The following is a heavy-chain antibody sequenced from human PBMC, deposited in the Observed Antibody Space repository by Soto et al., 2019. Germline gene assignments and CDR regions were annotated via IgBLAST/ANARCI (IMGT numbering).Heavy chain of an antibody. V-gene: IGHV4-31*03. CDR2: IYYSGSA. CDR3: ARLGYCSGTRCPDRHWFDP. J-gene: IGHJ5*01. CDR1: GACISSGGFY. D-gene: IGHD2-2*01. Sequence: SETLSLTCTVAGACISSGGFYWSWIRQHPGKGLEWIGYIYYSGSAYYNPSLKSRITISVDTSQNQFSLNLSSVTAADTAVYYCARLGYCSGTRCPDRHWFDPWGQGTLVTVSS.